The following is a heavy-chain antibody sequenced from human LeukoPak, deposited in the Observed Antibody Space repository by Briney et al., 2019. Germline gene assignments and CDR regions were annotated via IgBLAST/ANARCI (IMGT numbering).Heavy chain of an antibody. CDR1: GGSISSSSYY. J-gene: IGHJ6*02. V-gene: IGHV4-39*01. CDR3: ARRRYSSSWDYYYGMDV. Sequence: SETLSLTCSVSGGSISSSSYYWGWLRQPPGKGLEWIGSIYYSGSTYYNPSLKSRVTISVDTSKNQFSLKLSSVTAADTAVYYCARRRYSSSWDYYYGMDVWGQGTTVTVSS. CDR2: IYYSGST. D-gene: IGHD6-13*01.